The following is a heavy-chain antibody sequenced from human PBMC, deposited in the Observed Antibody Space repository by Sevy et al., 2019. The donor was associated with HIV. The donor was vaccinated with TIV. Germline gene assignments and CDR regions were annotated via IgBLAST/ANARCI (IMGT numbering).Heavy chain of an antibody. V-gene: IGHV3-21*01. CDR1: GFTFSSYS. Sequence: LGGSLRLSCAASGFTFSSYSMNWVRQAPGKGLEWVSSISSSSSYIYYADSVKGRFTISRDNAKNSLYLQMNSLRAEDTAVYYCARARIGYYDSSGFYYFDYWGQGTLVTVSS. J-gene: IGHJ4*02. D-gene: IGHD3-22*01. CDR2: ISSSSSYI. CDR3: ARARIGYYDSSGFYYFDY.